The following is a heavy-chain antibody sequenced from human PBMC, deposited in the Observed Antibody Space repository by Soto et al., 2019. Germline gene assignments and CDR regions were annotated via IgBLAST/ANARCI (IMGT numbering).Heavy chain of an antibody. D-gene: IGHD7-27*01. CDR1: GGSISSSNW. CDR3: ARLGRGFDL. V-gene: IGHV4-4*02. CDR2: IWHSGST. Sequence: QVQLQESGPGLVKPSGTLSLTCAVSGGSISSSNWWSWVRQPPGKGLEWIGEIWHSGSTNYNPSLKSRVSISGDKSKSRFSLKLNSVTAADTAVYYCARLGRGFDLWGRGTLVTVSS. J-gene: IGHJ2*01.